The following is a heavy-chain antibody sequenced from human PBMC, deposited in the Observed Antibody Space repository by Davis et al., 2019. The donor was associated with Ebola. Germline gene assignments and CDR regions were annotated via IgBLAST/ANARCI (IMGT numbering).Heavy chain of an antibody. J-gene: IGHJ6*04. V-gene: IGHV3-21*01. D-gene: IGHD2-2*01. CDR1: GFTFSSYS. CDR2: ISSSSSYI. Sequence: GGSLRLSCAASGFTFSSYSMNWVRQAPGKGLEWVSSISSSSSYIYYADSVKGRFTISRDNAKNSLYLQMNSLRAEDTAVYYCARDTSCTTTSCYVHYSGMDVWGKGTTVTVSS. CDR3: ARDTSCTTTSCYVHYSGMDV.